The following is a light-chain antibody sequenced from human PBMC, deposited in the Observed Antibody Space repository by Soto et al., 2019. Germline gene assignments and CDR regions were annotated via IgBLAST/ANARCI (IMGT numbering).Light chain of an antibody. CDR1: QSISSY. CDR2: AAS. J-gene: IGKJ1*01. CDR3: QQGFSLPWT. Sequence: IQMTQSPSSLSASVGDRVTITCGASQSISSYLNWYQQKPGKAPKLLIYAASSLQSGVPSRFSGSGSGTDFTLTISGLQPDDFGTYYCQQGFSLPWTFGQGTKVDIK. V-gene: IGKV1-39*01.